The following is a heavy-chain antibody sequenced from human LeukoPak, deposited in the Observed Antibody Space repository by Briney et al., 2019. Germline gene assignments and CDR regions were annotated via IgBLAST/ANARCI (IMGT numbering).Heavy chain of an antibody. Sequence: GGSLRLSCAVSAFTVSSNYVSWVRQAPGKGLEWVSVIYGGGRTNYADSVKGRFTISRDNSKNTLYLQMNSLRAEDTAVYYCARDHSGSYQRAFDIWGQGTMVTVSS. CDR2: IYGGGRT. D-gene: IGHD1-26*01. J-gene: IGHJ3*02. CDR3: ARDHSGSYQRAFDI. V-gene: IGHV3-66*02. CDR1: AFTVSSNY.